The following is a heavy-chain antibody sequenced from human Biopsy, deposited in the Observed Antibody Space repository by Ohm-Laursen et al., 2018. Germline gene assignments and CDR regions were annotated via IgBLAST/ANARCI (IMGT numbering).Heavy chain of an antibody. J-gene: IGHJ3*01. Sequence: SDTLSLTCTVSGASMTGYFWTWVRQPAGKGLEWIGHIYTIGDITYNPSLESRVTMSLDTSKNQFSLKMTSLTAADTAVYFCAREDEGLLRALDLWGQGTMVTVSS. CDR2: IYTIGDI. D-gene: IGHD3-3*01. CDR3: AREDEGLLRALDL. V-gene: IGHV4-4*07. CDR1: GASMTGYF.